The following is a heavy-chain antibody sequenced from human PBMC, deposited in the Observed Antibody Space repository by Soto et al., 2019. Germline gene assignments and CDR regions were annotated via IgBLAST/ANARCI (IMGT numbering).Heavy chain of an antibody. J-gene: IGHJ4*02. V-gene: IGHV3-23*01. CDR3: AKDRALGYCSGGSCYSSTRPYDY. Sequence: GGSLRLSCAASGFTFSSYAMSWVRQAPGKGLEWVSAISGSGGSTYYADSVKGRFTISRDNSKNTLYLQMNSLRAEDTAVYYCAKDRALGYCSGGSCYSSTRPYDYWGQGTLVTVSS. D-gene: IGHD2-15*01. CDR2: ISGSGGST. CDR1: GFTFSSYA.